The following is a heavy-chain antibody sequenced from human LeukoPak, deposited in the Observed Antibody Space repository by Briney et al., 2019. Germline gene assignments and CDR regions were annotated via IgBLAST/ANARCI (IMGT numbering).Heavy chain of an antibody. CDR1: GYPISSGYY. Sequence: SETLSLTCAVSGYPISSGYYWSWIRQPPGKGLEWIGYIYYSGSTYYNPSLKSRVTISVDTSKNQFSLKLSSVTAADTAVYYCARGEGSRYYYDSSGYPDAFDIWGQGTMVTVSS. J-gene: IGHJ3*02. CDR3: ARGEGSRYYYDSSGYPDAFDI. CDR2: IYYSGST. D-gene: IGHD3-22*01. V-gene: IGHV4-30-4*08.